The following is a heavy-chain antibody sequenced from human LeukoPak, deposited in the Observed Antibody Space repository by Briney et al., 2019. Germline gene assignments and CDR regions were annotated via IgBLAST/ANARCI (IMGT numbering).Heavy chain of an antibody. J-gene: IGHJ3*02. Sequence: QPGGSLRLSCAASGFTFSSYAMHWARQAPGKGLEWVAVISYDGSNKYYADSVKGRFTISRDNSKNTLYLQMNSLRAEDTAVYYCARDPHTIFGVVTPDAFDIWGQGTMVTVSS. D-gene: IGHD3-3*01. CDR1: GFTFSSYA. V-gene: IGHV3-30-3*01. CDR3: ARDPHTIFGVVTPDAFDI. CDR2: ISYDGSNK.